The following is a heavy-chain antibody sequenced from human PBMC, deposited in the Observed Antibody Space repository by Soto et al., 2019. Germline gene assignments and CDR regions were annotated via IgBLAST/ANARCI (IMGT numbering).Heavy chain of an antibody. CDR1: GYTFTNYY. V-gene: IGHV1-46*01. Sequence: QVQLVQFGAEVKKPGASVKVACKASGYTFTNYYIHWVRQAPGLGLEWMGIIKPGGGSTSHAQKFHGRVTMTRDTSTSTVYMELSSLRSEDTAVYYCAREECRGYYYDYWGQGTLVTVSS. J-gene: IGHJ4*02. CDR3: AREECRGYYYDY. D-gene: IGHD3-22*01. CDR2: IKPGGGST.